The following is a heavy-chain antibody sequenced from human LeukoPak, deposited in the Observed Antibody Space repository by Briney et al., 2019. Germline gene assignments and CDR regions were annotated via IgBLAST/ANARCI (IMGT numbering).Heavy chain of an antibody. CDR3: ARGIPELDY. V-gene: IGHV4-30-2*01. CDR1: GGSISSGGYY. J-gene: IGHJ4*02. D-gene: IGHD2-21*01. Sequence: PSETLSLTCTVSGGSISSGGYYWSWIRQPPGKGLEWIGYIYHSGSTYYNPSLKSRVTISVDRSKNQFSLKLSSVTAADTAVYYCARGIPELDYWGQGILVTVSS. CDR2: IYHSGST.